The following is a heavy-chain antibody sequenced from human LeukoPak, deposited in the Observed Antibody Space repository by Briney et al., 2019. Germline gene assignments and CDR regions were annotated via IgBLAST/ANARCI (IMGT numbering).Heavy chain of an antibody. D-gene: IGHD3-10*01. V-gene: IGHV3-49*03. CDR1: GFTFGDYA. J-gene: IGHJ4*02. CDR3: TARWFGELPLFDY. CDR2: IRSKAYGGTT. Sequence: PGGSLRLSCTASGFTFGDYAMSWFRQAPGKGLEWVGFIRSKAYGGTTEYAASVKGRFIISRDDSKSIAYLQMNSLKTEDTAVYYCTARWFGELPLFDYWGQGTLVTVSS.